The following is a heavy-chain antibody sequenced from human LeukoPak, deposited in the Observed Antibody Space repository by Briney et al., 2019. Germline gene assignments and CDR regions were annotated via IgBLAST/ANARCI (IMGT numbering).Heavy chain of an antibody. Sequence: GGSLRLSCAASGFTFSSYSMNWVRQAPGKGLEWVSSISTSSNYIYYADSVKGRFTISRDNAKNSLYLQMNSLRAEDTAVYYCARDRRTPTYYYDSSAHFDYWGQGTLVTVSS. D-gene: IGHD3-22*01. J-gene: IGHJ4*02. V-gene: IGHV3-21*01. CDR3: ARDRRTPTYYYDSSAHFDY. CDR1: GFTFSSYS. CDR2: ISTSSNYI.